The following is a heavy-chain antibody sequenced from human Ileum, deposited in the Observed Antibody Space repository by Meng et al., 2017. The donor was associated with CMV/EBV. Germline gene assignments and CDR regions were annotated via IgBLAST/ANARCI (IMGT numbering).Heavy chain of an antibody. Sequence: QVQLQEQAPGLVKPSQTLSLTCTVSGDSLSTGDYYWSWIRQPPGKGPEWIGYIYYSGSTLYNPSLKSPVTISLDKSKNQFSLRLRSVTAADTAVYFCAREGGGWYFDSWGQGTLVTVSS. CDR1: GDSLSTGDYY. CDR3: AREGGGWYFDS. CDR2: IYYSGST. V-gene: IGHV4-30-4*01. D-gene: IGHD6-19*01. J-gene: IGHJ4*02.